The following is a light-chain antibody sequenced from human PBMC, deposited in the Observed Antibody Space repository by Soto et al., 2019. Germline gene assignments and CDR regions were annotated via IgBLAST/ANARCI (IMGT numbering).Light chain of an antibody. Sequence: QSVLTQPASVSVSPGQWRTSACTGTSSDVGPYDYVSWYQQPPGKPPKLIIYEVSSRPSGVSNHSSGSKSGNPASLTISRPQAEDEADYYCSSYPRSSTYVFGAGTKVTVL. CDR2: EVS. V-gene: IGLV2-14*01. CDR1: SSDVGPYDY. J-gene: IGLJ1*01. CDR3: SSYPRSSTYV.